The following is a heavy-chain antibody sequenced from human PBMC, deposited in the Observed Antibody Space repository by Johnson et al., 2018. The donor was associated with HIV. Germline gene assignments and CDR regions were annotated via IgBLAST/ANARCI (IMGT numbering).Heavy chain of an antibody. CDR3: AKDWVEYGAFDI. D-gene: IGHD2/OR15-2a*01. V-gene: IGHV3-33*06. J-gene: IGHJ3*02. CDR1: GFTFSTSG. Sequence: QVQLLESGGGVVRPGGSLRLSCAASGFTFSTSGMHWVRQAPGKGLEWVSVIWYDGSNKYYADSVKGRFTISRDNSKNTLYLQMNSLRAEDTAVYYCAKDWVEYGAFDIWGQGAMVTVSS. CDR2: IWYDGSNK.